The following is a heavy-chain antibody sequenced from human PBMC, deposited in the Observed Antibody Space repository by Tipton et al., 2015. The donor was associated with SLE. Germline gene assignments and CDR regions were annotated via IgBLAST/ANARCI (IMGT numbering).Heavy chain of an antibody. Sequence: SLRLSCAASGFTFSSYSMNWVRQAPGKGLEWVSSISSSSSYIYYADSVKGRFTISRDNAKNSLYLQMNSLRAEDTAVYYCARDIPYNWNGRGDAFDIWGQGTMVTVSS. CDR2: ISSSSSYI. J-gene: IGHJ3*02. D-gene: IGHD1-20*01. CDR1: GFTFSSYS. V-gene: IGHV3-21*01. CDR3: ARDIPYNWNGRGDAFDI.